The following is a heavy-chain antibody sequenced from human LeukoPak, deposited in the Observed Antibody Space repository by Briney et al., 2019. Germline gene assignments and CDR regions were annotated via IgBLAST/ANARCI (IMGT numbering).Heavy chain of an antibody. CDR2: ISGSGDNT. CDR1: GFTFTTYA. Sequence: GGSLRLSCAASGFTFTTYAMSWVRQAPGKGLEWASAISGSGDNTYYADSVKGRFTISRDNSKNTLYLQMNSPRAEDTAVYYCAKRFAYGGVDYWGQGTLVTVSS. CDR3: AKRFAYGGVDY. D-gene: IGHD4-23*01. J-gene: IGHJ4*02. V-gene: IGHV3-23*01.